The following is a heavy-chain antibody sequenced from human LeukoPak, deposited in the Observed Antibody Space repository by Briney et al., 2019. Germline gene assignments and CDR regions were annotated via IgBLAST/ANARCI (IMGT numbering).Heavy chain of an antibody. V-gene: IGHV1-18*01. CDR3: ARDPRRFPVWFDP. CDR2: ISAYNGNT. Sequence: ASVKVSCKASGYTFTSYGISWVQQAPGQGLEWMRWISAYNGNTNYAQKLQGRVTMTTDTSTSTAYMELRSLRSDDTAVYYCARDPRRFPVWFDPWGQGTLVTVSS. J-gene: IGHJ5*02. D-gene: IGHD3-10*01. CDR1: GYTFTSYG.